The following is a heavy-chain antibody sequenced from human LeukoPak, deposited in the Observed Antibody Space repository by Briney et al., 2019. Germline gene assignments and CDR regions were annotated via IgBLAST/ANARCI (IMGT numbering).Heavy chain of an antibody. V-gene: IGHV3-21*01. CDR2: ISSSGDYI. J-gene: IGHJ6*02. CDR3: ARDGVPAYYYAMDV. D-gene: IGHD3-16*01. CDR1: GFTFNAYS. Sequence: GGSLRLSCAASGFTFNAYSMNWVRQAPGKGLEWVSSISSSGDYIYYAGSLKGRFTISRDNAKNSLFLQMNSLRAEDTAVYYCARDGVPAYYYAMDVWGQGTTVTVSS.